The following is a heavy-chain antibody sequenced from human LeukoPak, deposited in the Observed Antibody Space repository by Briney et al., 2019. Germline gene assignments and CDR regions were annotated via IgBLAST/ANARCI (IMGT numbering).Heavy chain of an antibody. V-gene: IGHV1-2*02. D-gene: IGHD6-6*01. CDR1: GYTFTGYY. Sequence: GASVKVSCKASGYTFTGYYMHWVRQAPGQGLEWMGWINPNSGGTNYAQKFQGRVTMTRDTSISTAYMELSRLRSDDTAVYYCARDKFSRPNWFDPWGQGTLVTVSS. J-gene: IGHJ5*02. CDR3: ARDKFSRPNWFDP. CDR2: INPNSGGT.